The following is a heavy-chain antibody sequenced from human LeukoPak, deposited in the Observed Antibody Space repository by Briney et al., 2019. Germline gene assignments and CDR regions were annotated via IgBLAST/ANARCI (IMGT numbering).Heavy chain of an antibody. V-gene: IGHV1-18*01. J-gene: IGHJ4*02. CDR3: ARVPSGGPFDY. CDR2: ISAYNGNT. Sequence: GASVKVSCKASGYSFTGYGISWVRQAPGQGLEWMGWISAYNGNTNYAQRLQGRVTMTTDTSTSTAYMELRSLTSDDTAVYFCARVPSGGPFDYWGQGTLVTVSS. D-gene: IGHD2-15*01. CDR1: GYSFTGYG.